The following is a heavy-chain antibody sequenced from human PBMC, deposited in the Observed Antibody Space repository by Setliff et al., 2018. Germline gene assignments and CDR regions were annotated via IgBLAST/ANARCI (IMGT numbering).Heavy chain of an antibody. J-gene: IGHJ5*01. CDR2: IYGGGGNGGRNT. V-gene: IGHV3-23*03. CDR3: AKDRVPDGIWDFDS. CDR1: GYTFSTYS. Sequence: GGSLRLSCVGSGYTFSTYSMAWVRQAPGKGLQWVSGIYGGGGNGGRNTFYADSVKGRFTISRDNSKNTLYLQMNSLRAEDTALYHCAKDRVPDGIWDFDSWGPGSLVTVSS. D-gene: IGHD1-20*01.